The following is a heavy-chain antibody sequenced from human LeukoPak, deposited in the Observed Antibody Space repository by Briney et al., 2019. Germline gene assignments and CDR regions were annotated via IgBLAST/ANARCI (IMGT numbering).Heavy chain of an antibody. CDR1: GFTFSSYA. CDR2: ISYDGSNK. D-gene: IGHD4-17*01. CDR3: ARDKTGWATVLDY. V-gene: IGHV3-30-3*01. Sequence: PGRSLRLSCAASGFTFSSYAMHWVRQAPGKGLEWVAVISYDGSNKYYADSVKGRFTISRDNSKNTLYLQMNSLRAEDTAVYYCARDKTGWATVLDYWGQGTLVTVSS. J-gene: IGHJ4*02.